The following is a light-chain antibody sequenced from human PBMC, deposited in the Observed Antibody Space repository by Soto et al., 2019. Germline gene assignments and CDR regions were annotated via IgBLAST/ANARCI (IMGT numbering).Light chain of an antibody. V-gene: IGKV3-20*01. CDR3: QHYGSYPWA. CDR1: QTVSNSC. Sequence: TESTHSPPSLTLSLGDRPTLSCRASQTVSNSCLAWYQQKPGQAPRLLIYGASSWATGIPDRFSGSGSGTDFTLTISSLEPEDFAVYYCQHYGSYPWAFGQGTKVDIK. J-gene: IGKJ1*01. CDR2: GAS.